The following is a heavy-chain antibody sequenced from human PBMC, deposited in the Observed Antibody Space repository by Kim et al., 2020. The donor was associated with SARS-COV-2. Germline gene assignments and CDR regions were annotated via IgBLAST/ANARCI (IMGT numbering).Heavy chain of an antibody. Sequence: SETLSLSCTVSGGSISSGGYYWSWIRQHPRKGLEWIGYIYYSGGTYYNPYLKDRLTISLDTSKNQFSLNLTSVTAADTAVYYCARRGSAVAGMGWFDPWGQGTLVTVSS. J-gene: IGHJ5*02. D-gene: IGHD6-19*01. CDR2: IYYSGGT. V-gene: IGHV4-31*03. CDR1: GGSISSGGYY. CDR3: ARRGSAVAGMGWFDP.